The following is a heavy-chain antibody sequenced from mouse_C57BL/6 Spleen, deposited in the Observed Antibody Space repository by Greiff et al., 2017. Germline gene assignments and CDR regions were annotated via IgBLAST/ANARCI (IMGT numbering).Heavy chain of an antibody. D-gene: IGHD4-1*01. Sequence: QVQLQQPGAELVKPGASVKMSCKASGYTFTSYWITWVKQKPGQGLEWIGDIYPGSGSTNYNEKFKSKATLTVDTSSRTAYMQLSSLTSEDSAVYYCARNWDVGAWFAYWGQGTLVTVSA. V-gene: IGHV1-55*01. J-gene: IGHJ3*01. CDR2: IYPGSGST. CDR3: ARNWDVGAWFAY. CDR1: GYTFTSYW.